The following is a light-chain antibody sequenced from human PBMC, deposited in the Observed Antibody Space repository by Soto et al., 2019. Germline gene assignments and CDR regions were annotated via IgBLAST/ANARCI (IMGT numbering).Light chain of an antibody. CDR1: GSDIGGYNY. J-gene: IGLJ1*01. Sequence: QSALTQPASLSGSPGQSIIISCTGTGSDIGGYNYVSWYQQHPGKAPKLIIHDVTNRPSGVSDRFFGSKSGNTASLTISGLQAEDEADYYCSSYRASSTTHYVFGTGTKLTVL. CDR2: DVT. V-gene: IGLV2-14*03. CDR3: SSYRASSTTHYV.